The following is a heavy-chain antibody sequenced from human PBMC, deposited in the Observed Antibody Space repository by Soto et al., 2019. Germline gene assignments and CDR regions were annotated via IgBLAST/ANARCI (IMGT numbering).Heavy chain of an antibody. CDR2: IIPILGIA. V-gene: IGHV1-69*02. D-gene: IGHD3-10*01. Sequence: SVKVSCKASGGTFSSYTISWVRQAPGQGLEWMGRIIPILGIANYAQKFQGRVTITADKSTSTAYMELSSLRSEDTAVYYCASYGSGSYYNVPYWGQGTLVTVSS. CDR1: GGTFSSYT. CDR3: ASYGSGSYYNVPY. J-gene: IGHJ4*02.